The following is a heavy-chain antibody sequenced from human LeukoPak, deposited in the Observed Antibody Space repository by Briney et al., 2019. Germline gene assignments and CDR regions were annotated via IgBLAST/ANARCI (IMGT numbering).Heavy chain of an antibody. CDR1: GFIFSTYW. D-gene: IGHD1-7*01. CDR3: VDGTTPDF. J-gene: IGHJ4*02. V-gene: IGHV3-7*01. Sequence: PGGSLRLSCAASGFIFSTYWMSWVRQAPGRGLEWVASINQDGGEKYYVDSVKGRFTISRDNGKNSVYLQMNSLRPEDMGVYYCVDGTTPDFWGQGTLVTVSS. CDR2: INQDGGEK.